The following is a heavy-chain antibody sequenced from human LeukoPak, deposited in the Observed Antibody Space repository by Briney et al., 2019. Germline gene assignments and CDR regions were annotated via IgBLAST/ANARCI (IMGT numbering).Heavy chain of an antibody. Sequence: GGSLRLSCAASGFTFSSYWMSWVRQAPGKGLEWVANIKQDGSEKYYVDSVKGRFTISRDNSKNTVYLQMNSLRTEDTSVYYCARGIQPPKYYGSGSDTFDIWGQGTMVTVSS. D-gene: IGHD3-10*01. J-gene: IGHJ3*02. V-gene: IGHV3-7*01. CDR3: ARGIQPPKYYGSGSDTFDI. CDR2: IKQDGSEK. CDR1: GFTFSSYW.